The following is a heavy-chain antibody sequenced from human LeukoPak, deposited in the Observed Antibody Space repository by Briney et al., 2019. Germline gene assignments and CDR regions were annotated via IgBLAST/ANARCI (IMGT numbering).Heavy chain of an antibody. D-gene: IGHD3-10*01. V-gene: IGHV3-53*01. CDR1: GFTVSSNY. Sequence: PGGSLRLSCAASGFTVSSNYMSWVRQAPGEGLEWVSVIYSGGSTYYADSVRGRFTISRDNSKNTLYLQMNTLRAEDTAVYYCARLSYYYASGSYSSVDVWGQGTTVTVSS. CDR3: ARLSYYYASGSYSSVDV. CDR2: IYSGGST. J-gene: IGHJ6*02.